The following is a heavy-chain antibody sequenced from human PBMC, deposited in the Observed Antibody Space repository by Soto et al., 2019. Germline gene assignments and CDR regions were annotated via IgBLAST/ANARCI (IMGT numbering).Heavy chain of an antibody. Sequence: GGSLRLSCAASGFTFSSYSMNWVRQAPGKGLEWVSYISSSSSTIYYADSVKGRFTISRDNAKNSLYLQMNSLRAEDTAVYYCASAYCSRTSCRYYYYDYMHVWGKGTTVTGSS. D-gene: IGHD2-2*01. V-gene: IGHV3-48*01. CDR3: ASAYCSRTSCRYYYYDYMHV. CDR1: GFTFSSYS. J-gene: IGHJ6*03. CDR2: ISSSSSTI.